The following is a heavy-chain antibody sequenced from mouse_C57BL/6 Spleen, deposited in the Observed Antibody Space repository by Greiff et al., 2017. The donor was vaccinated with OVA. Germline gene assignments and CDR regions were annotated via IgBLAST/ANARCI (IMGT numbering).Heavy chain of an antibody. D-gene: IGHD2-1*01. CDR2: IYPRSGNT. CDR3: ARGGNYEGGFDY. V-gene: IGHV1-81*01. Sequence: VMLVESGAELARPGASVKLSCKASGYTFTSYGISWVKQRTGQGLEWIGEIYPRSGNTYYNEKFKGKATLTADKSSSTAYMELRSLTSEDSAVYFCARGGNYEGGFDYWGQGTTLTVSS. CDR1: GYTFTSYG. J-gene: IGHJ2*01.